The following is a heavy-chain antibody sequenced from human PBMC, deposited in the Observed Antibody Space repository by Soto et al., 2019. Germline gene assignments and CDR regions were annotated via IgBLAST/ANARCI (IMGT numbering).Heavy chain of an antibody. CDR3: AKGSSGFYYFGMDV. J-gene: IGHJ6*02. V-gene: IGHV3-23*01. CDR2: ISDSGETT. Sequence: EVQLLESGGGLVQPGGSLRLSCAASGFTFRTYAMNWVRQAPGKGLEWVSVISDSGETTVYADSVKGRFTISRDNSKTILHLQMNNLRAEDTALYYCAKGSSGFYYFGMDVWGQGTTVTVSS. D-gene: IGHD3-22*01. CDR1: GFTFRTYA.